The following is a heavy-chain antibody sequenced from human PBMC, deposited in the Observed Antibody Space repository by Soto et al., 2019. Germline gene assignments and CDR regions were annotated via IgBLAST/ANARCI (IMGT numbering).Heavy chain of an antibody. Sequence: GESLKISCKGSGYSFNSYWISWVRQMPGKGLEWMGRIDPSDSYINYNPSFQGHVTISADKSISTAYLQWSSLKASDTAMYYCARAGPRYCSVRRCYCGRDYWGQGTLVTVS. J-gene: IGHJ4*02. V-gene: IGHV5-10-1*01. CDR1: GYSFNSYW. D-gene: IGHD2-15*01. CDR2: IDPSDSYI. CDR3: ARAGPRYCSVRRCYCGRDY.